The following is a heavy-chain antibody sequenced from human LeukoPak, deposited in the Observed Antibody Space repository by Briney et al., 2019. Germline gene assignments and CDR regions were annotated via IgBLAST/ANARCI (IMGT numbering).Heavy chain of an antibody. CDR2: IYSSGST. CDR3: ARDLPSFYFGSGNMFDP. CDR1: GGSIGSFY. D-gene: IGHD3-10*01. V-gene: IGHV4-4*07. J-gene: IGHJ5*02. Sequence: SETLSLTCTVSGGSIGSFYWSWIRQPAGKGLEWIGRIYSSGSTDYNSSLKSRVTMSVDTSNNQFSLKLSSVTAADSAIYYCARDLPSFYFGSGNMFDPWAREPWSPSPQ.